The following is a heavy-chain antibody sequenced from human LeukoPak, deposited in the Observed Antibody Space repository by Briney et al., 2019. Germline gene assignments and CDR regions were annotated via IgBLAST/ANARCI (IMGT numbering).Heavy chain of an antibody. CDR2: INQGGGEK. J-gene: IGHJ5*02. CDR3: ARDSGYSYGAFDP. CDR1: GFTFSSYW. V-gene: IGHV3-7*01. D-gene: IGHD5-18*01. Sequence: GGSLRLSCAASGFTFSSYWMSWVRQAPGKGPEWVGNINQGGGEKYYVDSVKGRFTISRDNAKNSLYLQVDSLRAEDTAVYYCARDSGYSYGAFDPWGQGTLVTVSS.